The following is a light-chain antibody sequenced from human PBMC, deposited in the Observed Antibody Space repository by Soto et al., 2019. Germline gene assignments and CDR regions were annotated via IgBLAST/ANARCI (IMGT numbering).Light chain of an antibody. CDR3: CSLAGSYTFWV. CDR2: DVS. CDR1: SSDVGDYNY. V-gene: IGLV2-11*01. J-gene: IGLJ3*02. Sequence: QSALTQPRSVSGSPGQSVTISCTGTSSDVGDYNYVSWYQQYPGKAPKLVIYDVSKRPSGVPDRFSGSKSGNTASLTISGRQAEDDADYYCCSLAGSYTFWVFGGGTKLTVL.